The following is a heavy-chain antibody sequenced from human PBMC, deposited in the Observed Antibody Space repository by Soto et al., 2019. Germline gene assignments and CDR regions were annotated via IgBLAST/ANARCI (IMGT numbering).Heavy chain of an antibody. D-gene: IGHD3-22*01. CDR3: ARSYYDRIGFTFGP. V-gene: IGHV4-59*02. CDR2: MYFGGSF. Sequence: SETLSLTCNVSGDSVSSGYWSWIRQPPGKGLEWIGFMYFGGSFNYNPSLASRVTISVETSKNQFSMKMTSVTAADTAVYYCARSYYDRIGFTFGPWGQGTLVTVSX. J-gene: IGHJ5*02. CDR1: GDSVSSGY.